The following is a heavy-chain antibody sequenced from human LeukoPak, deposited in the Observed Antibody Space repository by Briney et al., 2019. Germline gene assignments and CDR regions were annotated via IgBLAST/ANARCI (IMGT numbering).Heavy chain of an antibody. D-gene: IGHD1-26*01. CDR1: GASISSGGYY. V-gene: IGHV4-31*03. J-gene: IGHJ4*02. Sequence: SETLSLTCTVSGASISSGGYYWTWIRQHPGKGLEWIGYIYYSGSTYNPSLKSRVTISVDTSKNQFSLKLSSVTAEDTAIYYCTATDTTFDYWGQGSLVTVSS. CDR2: IYYSGST. CDR3: TATDTTFDY.